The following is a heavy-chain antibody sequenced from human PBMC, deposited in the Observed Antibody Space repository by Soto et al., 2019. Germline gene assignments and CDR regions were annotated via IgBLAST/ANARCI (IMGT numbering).Heavy chain of an antibody. CDR3: GRGRSGQIVVFY. D-gene: IGHD1-26*01. Sequence: ASVKVSCKASGYTFTGHYIHWVRQAPEQGPEWMGEIGPEGGATRYAQKFQGRVTMTRDMSITTVYMELNNLSPDDTAVYYCGRGRSGQIVVFYWGQGTPVTVSS. CDR2: IGPEGGAT. CDR1: GYTFTGHY. J-gene: IGHJ4*02. V-gene: IGHV1-2*02.